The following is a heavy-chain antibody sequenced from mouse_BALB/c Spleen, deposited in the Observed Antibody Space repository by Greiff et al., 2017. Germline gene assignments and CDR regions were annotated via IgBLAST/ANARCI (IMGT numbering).Heavy chain of an antibody. V-gene: IGHV6-6*02. J-gene: IGHJ3*01. CDR1: GFTFSNYW. CDR3: RGSSYAAY. D-gene: IGHD1-1*01. CDR2: IRLKSNTYAT. Sequence: VQLKESGGGLVQPGGSMKLSCVASGFTFSNYWMNWVRQSPEKGLEWVAEIRLKSNTYATHYAESVKGRFTISRDDSKSSVYLQMNNLRAEDTGIYYCRGSSYAAYWGQGTLVTVSA.